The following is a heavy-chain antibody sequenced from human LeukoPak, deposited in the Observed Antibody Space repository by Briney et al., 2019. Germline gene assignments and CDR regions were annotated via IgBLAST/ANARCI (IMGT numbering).Heavy chain of an antibody. J-gene: IGHJ6*02. V-gene: IGHV4-39*01. CDR1: GGSISSGSYY. CDR2: IYYSGYT. CDR3: ARHYYGSRRTGSMDV. Sequence: SETLSLTCTVSGGSISSGSYYSGSIRQPPGKGLEWIGSIYYSGYTYYIPSLKSRVTISVDTPNNQFSLRLSSVTAADTAVYYCARHYYGSRRTGSMDVWGQGTTVTVSS. D-gene: IGHD3-10*01.